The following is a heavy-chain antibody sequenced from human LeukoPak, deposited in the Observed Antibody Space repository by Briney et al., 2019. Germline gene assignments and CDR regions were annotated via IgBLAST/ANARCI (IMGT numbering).Heavy chain of an antibody. D-gene: IGHD4-17*01. CDR3: AKAPDYGDYYYYYGMDV. J-gene: IGHJ6*02. CDR1: GFTVSSNY. V-gene: IGHV3-23*01. Sequence: GGSLRLSCAASGFTVSSNYMNWVRQAPGKGLEWVSAISGSGGSTYYADSVKGRFTISRDNSKNTLYLQMNSLRAEDTAVYYCAKAPDYGDYYYYYGMDVWGQGTTVTVSS. CDR2: ISGSGGST.